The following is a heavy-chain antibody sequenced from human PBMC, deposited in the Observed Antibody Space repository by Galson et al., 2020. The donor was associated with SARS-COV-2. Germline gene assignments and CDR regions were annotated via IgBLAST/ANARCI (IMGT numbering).Heavy chain of an antibody. J-gene: IGHJ6*03. Sequence: SETLSLTCTVSGGSVSSGSYYWSWIRQPPGKGLEWIGYIYYSGSTNYNPSLKSRVTISVDTSKNQFSLKLSSVTAADTAVYYCASGDGDSSGYYYYYYYYMDVWGKGTTVTVSS. CDR3: ASGDGDSSGYYYYYYYYMDV. CDR2: IYYSGST. CDR1: GGSVSSGSYY. V-gene: IGHV4-61*01. D-gene: IGHD3-22*01.